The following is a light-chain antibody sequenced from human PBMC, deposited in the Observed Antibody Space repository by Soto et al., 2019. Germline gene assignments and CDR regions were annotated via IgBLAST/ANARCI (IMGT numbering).Light chain of an antibody. CDR3: QQYKDWPPLT. Sequence: EILMTQSPLTLSVSPAEGATLSCRASQNINSNLAWYQQRPGQAPRVLIYGASSRASGIPDRFSGSGSGTDFTLTINRLEPDDFAVYYCQQYKDWPPLTFGGGTRVESK. CDR1: QNINSN. V-gene: IGKV3D-15*01. J-gene: IGKJ4*01. CDR2: GAS.